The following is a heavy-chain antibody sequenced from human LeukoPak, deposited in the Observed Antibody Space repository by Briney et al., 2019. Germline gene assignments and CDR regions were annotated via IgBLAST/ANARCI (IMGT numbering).Heavy chain of an antibody. D-gene: IGHD3-22*01. CDR1: GGSISSSNW. CDR3: ARGGGDSSGYYYEGVDY. J-gene: IGHJ4*02. Sequence: SGTLSLTCAVSGGSISSSNWWSWVRQPPGKGLEWIGEIYHSGSTNYNPSLKSRVTISVDKSKNQFSLKLSSVTAADTAVYYCARGGGDSSGYYYEGVDYWGQGTLVTVSS. V-gene: IGHV4-4*02. CDR2: IYHSGST.